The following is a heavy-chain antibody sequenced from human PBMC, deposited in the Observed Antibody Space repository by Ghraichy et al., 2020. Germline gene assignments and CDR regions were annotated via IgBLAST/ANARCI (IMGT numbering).Heavy chain of an antibody. Sequence: SETLSLTCAVYGGSFSGYYWSWIRQPPGKGLEWIGEINHSGSTNYNPSLKSRVTISVDTSKNQFSLKLSSVTAADTAVYYCARGGLGIGYYYGMDVWGQGTTVTVSS. CDR3: ARGGLGIGYYYGMDV. V-gene: IGHV4-34*01. D-gene: IGHD7-27*01. CDR1: GGSFSGYY. CDR2: INHSGST. J-gene: IGHJ6*02.